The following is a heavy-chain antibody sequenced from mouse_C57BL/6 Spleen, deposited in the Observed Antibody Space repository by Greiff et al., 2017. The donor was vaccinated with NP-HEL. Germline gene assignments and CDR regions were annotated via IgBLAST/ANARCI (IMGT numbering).Heavy chain of an antibody. CDR3: ARYGTTVVDWYFDV. CDR1: GYTFTSYW. V-gene: IGHV1-69*01. D-gene: IGHD1-1*01. CDR2: IDPSDSYT. J-gene: IGHJ1*03. Sequence: VQLQQPGAELVMPGASVKLSCKASGYTFTSYWMHWVKQRPGQGLEWIGEIDPSDSYTNYNQKFKGKSTLTVDKSSSTAYMQLSSLTSEDSAVYYCARYGTTVVDWYFDVWGTGTTVTVSS.